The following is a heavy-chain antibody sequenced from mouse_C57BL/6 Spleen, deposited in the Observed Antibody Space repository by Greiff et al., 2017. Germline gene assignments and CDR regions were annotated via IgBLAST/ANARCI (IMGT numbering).Heavy chain of an antibody. CDR1: GYTFTGYW. CDR2: ILPGSGST. D-gene: IGHD2-3*01. Sequence: QVQLQQSGAELMKPGASVKLSCKATGYTFTGYWIEWVKQRPGHGLEWIGEILPGSGSTNYNEKFKGKATFTADASSNTAYMQLSRLTTEDSAIYYCARRRNDGYYSWCAYWGQGTLVTVSA. J-gene: IGHJ3*01. V-gene: IGHV1-9*01. CDR3: ARRRNDGYYSWCAY.